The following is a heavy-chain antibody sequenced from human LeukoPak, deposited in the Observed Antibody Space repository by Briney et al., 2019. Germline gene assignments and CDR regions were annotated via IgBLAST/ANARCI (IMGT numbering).Heavy chain of an antibody. CDR2: IYPGDSDT. D-gene: IGHD6-19*01. J-gene: IGHJ4*02. V-gene: IGHV5-51*01. Sequence: GESLKISCKGSGYSFTSYWIGWVRQMPGKGLEWMGIIYPGDSDTRYSPSFQGQVTISADKSINTAYLQWSSLKASDTAMYYCARQGAVAGQGYDYWGQGTLVTVSS. CDR3: ARQGAVAGQGYDY. CDR1: GYSFTSYW.